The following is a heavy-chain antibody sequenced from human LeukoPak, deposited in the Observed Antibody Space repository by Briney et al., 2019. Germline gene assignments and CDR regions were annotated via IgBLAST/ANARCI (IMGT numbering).Heavy chain of an antibody. CDR3: AKERDETGYFNAPFDQ. V-gene: IGHV3-23*01. J-gene: IGHJ4*02. Sequence: GGSLRLSCAASGFSFTTFAMNWVRQAPGKGLEWVSGISGGGGTTFYADSVEGRFTISRDNSNNTLFLQMDRLKGEDTAVYFCAKERDETGYFNAPFDQWGQGTLVTVSS. CDR2: ISGGGGTT. D-gene: IGHD3-9*01. CDR1: GFSFTTFA.